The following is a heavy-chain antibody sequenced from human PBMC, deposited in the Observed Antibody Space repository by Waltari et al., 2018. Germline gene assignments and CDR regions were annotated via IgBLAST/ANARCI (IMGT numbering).Heavy chain of an antibody. CDR1: GFIFGYDA. CDR3: SRESRPYDLNRDY. J-gene: IGHJ4*02. V-gene: IGHV3-49*03. D-gene: IGHD3-16*01. CDR2: VRSQAYGGTA. Sequence: EVQLVESGGRLVQPGRSLRLSCTGSGFIFGYDAMSWFRQAPGKGVEWVGFVRSQAYGGTADYAASVKGRFSISRDDYRNVAYLQMNSLKIEDTAMYYCSRESRPYDLNRDYWGQGTLVTVSS.